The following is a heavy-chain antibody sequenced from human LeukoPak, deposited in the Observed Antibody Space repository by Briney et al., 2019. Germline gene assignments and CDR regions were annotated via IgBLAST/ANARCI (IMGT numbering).Heavy chain of an antibody. J-gene: IGHJ4*02. Sequence: GGSLRLSCVASGFSFTSAWMVWVRQAPGKGLEWVGRIKDNIDGGTTDLAAPVKGRFTISRDDSRSTVYLQMDSLKTEDTAVYYCTTDFSHFDLLSGYYSYWGLGTLVTVSS. V-gene: IGHV3-15*01. D-gene: IGHD3-3*01. CDR2: IKDNIDGGTT. CDR1: GFSFTSAW. CDR3: TTDFSHFDLLSGYYSY.